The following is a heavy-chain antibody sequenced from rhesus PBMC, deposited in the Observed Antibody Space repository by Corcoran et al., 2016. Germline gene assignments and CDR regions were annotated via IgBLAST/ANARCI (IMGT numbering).Heavy chain of an antibody. Sequence: QVQLQESGPGLVKPSETLSLTCAVSGGSISSGYYYWSWIRQPPGKGLEWIGYITYSGITSYNPSLKSRVTISRDTSKNQFSLKLSSVTAADTAVYYCARFLGSGWYFDYWGQGVLVTVSS. D-gene: IGHD6-31*01. CDR1: GGSISSGYYY. CDR2: ITYSGIT. CDR3: ARFLGSGWYFDY. J-gene: IGHJ4*01. V-gene: IGHV4-122*02.